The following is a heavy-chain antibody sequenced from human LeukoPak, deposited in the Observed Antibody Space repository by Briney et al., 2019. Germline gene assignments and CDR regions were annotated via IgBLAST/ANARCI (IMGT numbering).Heavy chain of an antibody. CDR3: AREVQYSPTLGAFDI. Sequence: PGGSLRLSCTVSGFTVSSNSMSWVRQAPGKGLEWVSFIYSDNTYYSDSVKGRFTISRDNSKNTLYLQMNSLRAEDTAVYYCAREVQYSPTLGAFDIWGQGTMVTVSS. CDR1: GFTVSSNS. J-gene: IGHJ3*02. CDR2: IYSDNT. D-gene: IGHD6-6*01. V-gene: IGHV3-53*01.